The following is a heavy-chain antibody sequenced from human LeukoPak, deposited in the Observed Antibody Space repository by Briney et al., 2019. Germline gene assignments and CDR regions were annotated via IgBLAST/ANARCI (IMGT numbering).Heavy chain of an antibody. J-gene: IGHJ6*03. Sequence: SETLSLTCTVSGGSISSYYWSWIRQPAGKGLEWIGRIYTSGSTNYNPSLKSRVTMSVDTSKSQFSLKLSSVTAADTAVYYCARSVGATRYYYYMDVWGKGTTVTISS. CDR3: ARSVGATRYYYYMDV. D-gene: IGHD1-26*01. CDR1: GGSISSYY. CDR2: IYTSGST. V-gene: IGHV4-4*07.